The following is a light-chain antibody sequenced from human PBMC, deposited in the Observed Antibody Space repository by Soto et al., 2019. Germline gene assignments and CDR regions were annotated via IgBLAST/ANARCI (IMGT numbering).Light chain of an antibody. J-gene: IGKJ5*01. CDR2: DAS. CDR1: QSVSSRY. Sequence: EIVLTQSPGTLSLSPGERSTLSCRSSQSVSSRYSAWYQQKPGQAPRLLIFDASSRATGIPDRFSGSGSGTDFTLTISRLEPEDFAVYYCQQYGDSPITFGQGTRLET. CDR3: QQYGDSPIT. V-gene: IGKV3-20*01.